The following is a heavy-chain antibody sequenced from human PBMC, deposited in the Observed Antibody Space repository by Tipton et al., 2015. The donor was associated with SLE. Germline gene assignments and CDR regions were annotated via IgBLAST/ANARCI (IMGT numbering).Heavy chain of an antibody. CDR2: IYTSGRT. D-gene: IGHD3-16*01. J-gene: IGHJ3*02. CDR3: ARVLSPYLDAFDI. Sequence: TLSLTCTVSGGSISSYYWSWIRQPAGKGLEWIGRIYTSGRTNYNPSLKSRVTMSVDTSKNQFSLKLSSVTAADTAVYYCARVLSPYLDAFDIWGQGTMVTVSS. V-gene: IGHV4-4*07. CDR1: GGSISSYY.